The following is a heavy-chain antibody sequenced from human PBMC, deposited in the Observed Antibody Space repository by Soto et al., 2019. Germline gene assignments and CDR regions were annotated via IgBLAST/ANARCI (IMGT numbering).Heavy chain of an antibody. CDR3: ARGTPPSYYDILTGYFDY. CDR1: GGSISSGGYY. Sequence: SETLSLTCTVSGGSISSGGYYWSWIRQHPGKGLEWIGYIYYSGRTYYNPSLKSRVTISVDTSKDQFSLKLSSVTAADTAVYYCARGTPPSYYDILTGYFDYWGQGPLVTVSS. V-gene: IGHV4-31*03. J-gene: IGHJ4*02. D-gene: IGHD3-9*01. CDR2: IYYSGRT.